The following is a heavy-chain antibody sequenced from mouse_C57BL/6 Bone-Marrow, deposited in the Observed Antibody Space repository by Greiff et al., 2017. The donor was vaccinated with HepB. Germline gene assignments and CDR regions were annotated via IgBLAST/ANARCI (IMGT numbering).Heavy chain of an antibody. CDR2: ISSGGSYT. CDR1: GFTFSSYG. Sequence: EVKLMESGGDLVKPGGSLKLSCAASGFTFSSYGMSWVRQTPDKRLEWVGTISSGGSYTYYPDSVTGRFTISRDNAKNTLYLQMSSLKSEDTAMYYCARHDPYAMDYWGQGTSVTVSS. V-gene: IGHV5-6*01. CDR3: ARHDPYAMDY. J-gene: IGHJ4*01.